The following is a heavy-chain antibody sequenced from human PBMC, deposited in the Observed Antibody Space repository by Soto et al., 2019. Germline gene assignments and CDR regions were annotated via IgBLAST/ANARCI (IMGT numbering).Heavy chain of an antibody. D-gene: IGHD2-15*01. CDR1: GFTFSSYA. V-gene: IGHV3-23*01. Sequence: PGGSLRLSCAASGFTFSSYAMSWVRQAPGKGLEWVSAISGSGGSTYYADSVKGRFTISRDNSKNTLYLQMNSLRAEDTAVYYCAKVIGDIVVVVAATTTYWFDPWGQGTLVTVSS. CDR2: ISGSGGST. CDR3: AKVIGDIVVVVAATTTYWFDP. J-gene: IGHJ5*02.